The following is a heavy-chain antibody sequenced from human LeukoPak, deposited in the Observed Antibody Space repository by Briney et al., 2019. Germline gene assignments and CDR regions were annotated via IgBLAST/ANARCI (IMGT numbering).Heavy chain of an antibody. CDR2: ISAYNGNT. D-gene: IGHD6-13*01. V-gene: IGHV1-18*01. CDR1: GYTFTSYG. CDR3: ARDFGRIAAASLRGDY. Sequence: ASVKVSCKASGYTFTSYGLSWVRQAPGQGLEWMGWISAYNGNTNYAQKLQGRVTMTTDTSTSTAYMELRSLRSDDTAVYYCARDFGRIAAASLRGDYWAQEPLVPVPS. J-gene: IGHJ4*02.